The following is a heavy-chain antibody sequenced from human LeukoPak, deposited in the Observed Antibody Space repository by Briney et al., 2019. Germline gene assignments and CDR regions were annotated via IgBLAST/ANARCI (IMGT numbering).Heavy chain of an antibody. CDR3: ARRGYSAGPHYYDD. CDR1: GASISSYY. J-gene: IGHJ4*02. V-gene: IGHV4-59*01. CDR2: IYNSGST. Sequence: SETLSLTCTVSGASISSYYWNRIRQPPGKGLEWIGHIYNSGSTSYNPSLKSRVTISLDTSENQFSLKVRSVTAADTAVYYCARRGYSAGPHYYDDWGQGTLVTVSS. D-gene: IGHD5-18*01.